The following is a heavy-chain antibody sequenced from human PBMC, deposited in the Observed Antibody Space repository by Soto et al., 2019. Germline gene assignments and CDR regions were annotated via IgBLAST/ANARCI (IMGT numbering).Heavy chain of an antibody. CDR1: GASMSSSSYY. J-gene: IGHJ4*02. V-gene: IGHV4-39*01. CDR2: IYYSGIS. Sequence: PSETLSLTCIVSGASMSSSSYYWGWVRQSPGKGLEWIGSIYYSGISNYNPSLRTRVTLSLDMSKNQFSLKLTSVTAADTAVYYCARHGSNWGQGTLVTVSS. CDR3: ARHGSN.